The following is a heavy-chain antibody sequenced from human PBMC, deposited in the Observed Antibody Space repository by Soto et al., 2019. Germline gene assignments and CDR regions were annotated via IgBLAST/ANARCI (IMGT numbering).Heavy chain of an antibody. CDR1: GYTFTGYY. CDR2: INPNSGGT. V-gene: IGHV1-2*04. Sequence: ASVKVSCKASGYTFTGYYMHWVRQAPGQGLEWMGWINPNSGGTNYAQKFQGWVTMTRDTSISTAYMELSRLRSDDTAVYYCARDRHYYGSGIQSVYYFDYWGQGTLVTVSS. D-gene: IGHD3-10*01. CDR3: ARDRHYYGSGIQSVYYFDY. J-gene: IGHJ4*02.